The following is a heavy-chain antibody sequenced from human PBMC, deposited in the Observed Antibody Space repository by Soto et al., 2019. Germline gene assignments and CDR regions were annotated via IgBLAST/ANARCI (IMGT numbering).Heavy chain of an antibody. D-gene: IGHD6-6*01. Sequence: QVQLVESGGGVVQPGRSLRLSCAASGFTFSSYGMHWVRQAPGKGLEWVAIISYDGSNKYYADSVKGRFTISRDNSKNTMSLQMNSLRAEATAVYYCAKDGPSIAARKDYYYGMDVWGQGTTVTVSS. CDR1: GFTFSSYG. V-gene: IGHV3-30*18. J-gene: IGHJ6*02. CDR3: AKDGPSIAARKDYYYGMDV. CDR2: ISYDGSNK.